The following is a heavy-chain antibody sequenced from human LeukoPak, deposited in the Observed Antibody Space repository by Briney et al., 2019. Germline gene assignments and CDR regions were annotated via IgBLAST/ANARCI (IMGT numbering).Heavy chain of an antibody. D-gene: IGHD3-22*01. J-gene: IGHJ2*01. Sequence: SVKVSCKASGYTFTSYYMHWVRQAPGQGLEWMGGIIPIFGTANYAQKFQGRVTITADESTSTAYMELSSLRSEDTAVYYCARASYYYDSSGSGGWYFDLWGRGTLVTVSS. CDR2: IIPIFGTA. CDR3: ARASYYYDSSGSGGWYFDL. CDR1: GYTFTSYY. V-gene: IGHV1-69*13.